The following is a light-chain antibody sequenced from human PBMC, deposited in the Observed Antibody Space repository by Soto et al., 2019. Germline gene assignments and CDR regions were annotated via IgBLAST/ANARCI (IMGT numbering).Light chain of an antibody. J-gene: IGLJ3*02. CDR3: TSYAGDISLGV. Sequence: QSALTQPPSASGSPGQSITISCTGTSSDVGGYNYVSWYQQHPGKAPKLMIYEVSKRSSGVPDRFSGSKSGNTASLTVSGLQAEDEADYYCTSYAGDISLGVLGGGTQLTVL. CDR1: SSDVGGYNY. V-gene: IGLV2-8*01. CDR2: EVS.